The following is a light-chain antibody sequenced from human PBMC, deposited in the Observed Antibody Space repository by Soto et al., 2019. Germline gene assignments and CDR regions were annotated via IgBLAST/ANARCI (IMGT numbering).Light chain of an antibody. CDR2: LGS. CDR3: MQALQTPVT. V-gene: IGKV2-28*01. Sequence: DVVLTQSPLSLPVTPGEPASISCRSSQSLLHSDGYNYLDWYLQKPGQSPQLLIYLGSNRASGVPDRFSGSGSGTDFTLRISRVEAEDVGVYYCMQALQTPVTFCQGTKVEIK. CDR1: QSLLHSDGYNY. J-gene: IGKJ1*01.